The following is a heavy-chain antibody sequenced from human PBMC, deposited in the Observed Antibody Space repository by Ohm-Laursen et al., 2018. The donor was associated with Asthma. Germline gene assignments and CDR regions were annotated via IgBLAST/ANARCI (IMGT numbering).Heavy chain of an antibody. CDR2: IIPIFGTT. CDR1: GGTFNTYV. V-gene: IGHV1-69*13. D-gene: IGHD3-22*01. CDR3: ARVGIVVDEYYFDY. Sequence: SVKVSCKSLGGTFNTYVIGWVRQAPGQGLEWMGGIIPIFGTTNYAEKFQGRLTIIEDESTSTAYMDLSGLRSADTAVYYCARVGIVVDEYYFDYWGQGTLVTVSS. J-gene: IGHJ4*02.